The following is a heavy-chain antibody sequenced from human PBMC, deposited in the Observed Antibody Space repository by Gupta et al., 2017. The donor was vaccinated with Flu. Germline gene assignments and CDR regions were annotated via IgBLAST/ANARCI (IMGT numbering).Heavy chain of an antibody. D-gene: IGHD3-9*01. CDR3: ARWGRGKTFYDILSGDDEAPDY. CDR1: GYTFTSYY. Sequence: QVQLVQSGAEVKKSGASVKISCKASGYTFTSYYLHWVRQAPGQGLEWMGLINPNGGTTTFAQRFQGRVTMTRDTSTSTVYMDLSSLKSEDTAMYYCARWGRGKTFYDILSGDDEAPDYWGQGTLVTVSS. J-gene: IGHJ4*02. CDR2: INPNGGTT. V-gene: IGHV1-46*01.